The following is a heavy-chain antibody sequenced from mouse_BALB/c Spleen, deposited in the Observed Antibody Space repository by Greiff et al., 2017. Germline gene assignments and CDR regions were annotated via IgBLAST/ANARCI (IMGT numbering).Heavy chain of an antibody. V-gene: IGHV5-12-2*01. J-gene: IGHJ2*01. CDR1: GFTFSSYT. D-gene: IGHD2-10*02. CDR3: ARQRGSYGNYGYFDY. Sequence: EVQVVESGGGLVQPGGSLKLSCAASGFTFSSYTMSWVRQTPEKRLEWVAYISNGGGSTYYPDTVKGRFTISRDNAKNTLYLQMSSLKSEDTAMYYCARQRGSYGNYGYFDYWGQGTTLTVSS. CDR2: ISNGGGST.